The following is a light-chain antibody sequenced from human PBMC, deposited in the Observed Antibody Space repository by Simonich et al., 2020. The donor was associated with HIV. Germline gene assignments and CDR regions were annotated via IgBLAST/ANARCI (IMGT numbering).Light chain of an antibody. J-gene: IGKJ1*01. Sequence: DIVMTQSPDSLAVSLGERATINCKSSQNVLYNSNNKNYLAWYQQKPGQPPKLLIYWASTRESGVPDRFSGSGSGTDFTLTISSLQAEDVAVYYCQQYNNWLWTFGQGTKVEIK. CDR3: QQYNNWLWT. CDR1: QNVLYNSNNKNY. CDR2: WAS. V-gene: IGKV4-1*01.